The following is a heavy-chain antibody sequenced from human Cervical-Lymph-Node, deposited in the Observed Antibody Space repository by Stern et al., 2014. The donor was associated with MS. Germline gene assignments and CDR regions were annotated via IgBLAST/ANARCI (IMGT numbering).Heavy chain of an antibody. Sequence: QVQLVQSGPGLVKPSETLSLTCTVSGGSVNSGSYYWSWIRQPPVKGLEWIGYIYYSGTTSYNPSLTSRVTILIDTSKTQFSLKVSSVTAADTAVYYCARIKQSVPAGYFDYWGPGTLVSVSS. CDR3: ARIKQSVPAGYFDY. CDR2: IYYSGTT. CDR1: GGSVNSGSYY. V-gene: IGHV4-61*01. J-gene: IGHJ4*02. D-gene: IGHD6-6*01.